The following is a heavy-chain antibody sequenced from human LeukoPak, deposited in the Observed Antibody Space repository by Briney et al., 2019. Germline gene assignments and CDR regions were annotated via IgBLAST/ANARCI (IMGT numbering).Heavy chain of an antibody. V-gene: IGHV4-59*01. CDR3: ASTIAAADGSFDY. CDR2: IYYSGST. J-gene: IGHJ4*02. CDR1: GGSISSYY. D-gene: IGHD6-13*01. Sequence: PSETLSLTCTVSGGSISSYYWSWIRQPPGKGLEWIGYIYYSGSTNYNPSLKSRVTISVDTSKNQFSLKLSSVTAADTAVYYCASTIAAADGSFDYWGQGTLVTVSS.